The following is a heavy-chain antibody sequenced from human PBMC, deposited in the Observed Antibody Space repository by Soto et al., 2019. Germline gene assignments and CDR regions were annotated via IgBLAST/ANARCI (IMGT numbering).Heavy chain of an antibody. J-gene: IGHJ3*01. D-gene: IGHD3-22*01. CDR1: GFTFTTYA. CDR2: ISSNGESA. V-gene: IGHV3-64*01. Sequence: DVQLVESGGGLVQPGGSLRVSCAASGFTFTTYAMHWVRQAPGKGLEYVSAISSNGESAYYGNSVKGRFTISRDNSQSTLYLQMDSLRAEDTAVYYCARRTYSYDSSGYEGPLDPLDVWGQGTMVTVSS. CDR3: ARRTYSYDSSGYEGPLDPLDV.